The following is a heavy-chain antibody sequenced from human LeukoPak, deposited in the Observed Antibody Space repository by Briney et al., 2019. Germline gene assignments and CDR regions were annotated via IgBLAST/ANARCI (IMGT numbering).Heavy chain of an antibody. CDR3: ARVVVGVNDAFDI. CDR2: ISAYNGNT. Sequence: ASVTVSCKASGYTFTSYGISWVRQAPGQGLEGMGWISAYNGNTNYAQKLQGRVTMTTDTSTSTAYMELRSLRSDDTAVYYCARVVVGVNDAFDIWGQGTMVTVSS. J-gene: IGHJ3*02. V-gene: IGHV1-18*01. D-gene: IGHD1-26*01. CDR1: GYTFTSYG.